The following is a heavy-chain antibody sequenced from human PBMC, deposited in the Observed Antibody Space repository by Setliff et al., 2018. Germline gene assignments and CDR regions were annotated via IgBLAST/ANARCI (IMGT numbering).Heavy chain of an antibody. D-gene: IGHD6-13*01. V-gene: IGHV4-31*03. CDR2: IYYSGST. CDR3: ARDEGSSYFYGMDV. CDR1: GGSISSGGYY. Sequence: PSETLSLTCTVSGGSISSGGYYWSWIRQHPGKGLEWIGYIYYSGSTYYNPSLKSRVTISVDTSRNHFSLNLKSVTAADTAVYYCARDEGSSYFYGMDVWGQGTTVTVSS. J-gene: IGHJ6*02.